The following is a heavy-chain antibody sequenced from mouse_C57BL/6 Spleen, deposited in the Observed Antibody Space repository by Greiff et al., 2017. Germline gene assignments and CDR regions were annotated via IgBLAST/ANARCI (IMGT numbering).Heavy chain of an antibody. V-gene: IGHV5-17*01. CDR2: ISSGSSTI. D-gene: IGHD1-1*01. CDR3: ARGAVVATGYFGY. Sequence: DVKLVESGGGLVKPGGSLKLSCAASGFTFSDYGMHWVRQAPEKGLEWVAYISSGSSTIYYADTVKGRFTISSDNAKNTLFLQMTSLRSEDTAMYYCARGAVVATGYFGYWGQGTTLTVSS. CDR1: GFTFSDYG. J-gene: IGHJ2*01.